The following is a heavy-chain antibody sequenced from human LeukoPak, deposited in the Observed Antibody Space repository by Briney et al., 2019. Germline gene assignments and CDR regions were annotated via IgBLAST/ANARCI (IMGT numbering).Heavy chain of an antibody. CDR1: GGSFSGYY. J-gene: IGHJ4*02. CDR3: ARRPLRAAAEH. D-gene: IGHD6-13*01. CDR2: INHSGST. V-gene: IGHV4-34*01. Sequence: PSETLSLTCAVYGGSFSGYYWSWIRQPPGKGLEWIGEINHSGSTNYNPSLKSRVTISVDTSKNQFSLKLSSVTAADTAVYYCARRPLRAAAEHWGQGTLVTVSS.